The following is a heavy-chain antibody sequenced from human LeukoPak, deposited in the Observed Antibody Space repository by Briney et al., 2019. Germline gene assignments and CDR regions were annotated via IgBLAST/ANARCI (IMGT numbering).Heavy chain of an antibody. D-gene: IGHD4-17*01. CDR1: GCTFSSYA. V-gene: IGHV1-69*01. CDR2: IIPIFGTA. Sequence: SVKVSCKASGCTFSSYAISWVRQAPGQGLEWMGGIIPIFGTANYAQKFQGRVTITADESTSTAYMELSSLRSEDTAVYYCARDPKPTVTTFNWFDPWGQGTLVTVSS. CDR3: ARDPKPTVTTFNWFDP. J-gene: IGHJ5*02.